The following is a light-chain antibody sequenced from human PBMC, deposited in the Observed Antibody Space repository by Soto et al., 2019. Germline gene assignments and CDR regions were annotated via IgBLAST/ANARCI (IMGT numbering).Light chain of an antibody. CDR2: RNS. J-gene: IGLJ2*01. CDR3: AAWDDSLSGVV. Sequence: QSVLTQPPSASGTPGQRVTISCSGSSSNIGSNYVYWYQQLPGTVPQLLIYRNSERPSGVPDLFSGSKSGTSASLSISGLRSEDEADSYCAAWDDSLSGVVFGGGTKLTVL. V-gene: IGLV1-47*01. CDR1: SSNIGSNY.